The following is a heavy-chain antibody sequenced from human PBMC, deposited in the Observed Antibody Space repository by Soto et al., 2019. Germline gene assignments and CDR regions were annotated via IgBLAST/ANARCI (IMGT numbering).Heavy chain of an antibody. J-gene: IGHJ4*02. CDR3: ARGKYSSSWRTVSNYFDY. D-gene: IGHD6-13*01. CDR1: GYTFTSYD. Sequence: ASVKVSCKASGYTFTSYDINWVRQATGQGLEWMGWVNPNSGNTGYAQKFQGRVTMTRNTSISTAYMELSSLRSEDTAVYYCARGKYSSSWRTVSNYFDYWGQGTLVTVSS. CDR2: VNPNSGNT. V-gene: IGHV1-8*01.